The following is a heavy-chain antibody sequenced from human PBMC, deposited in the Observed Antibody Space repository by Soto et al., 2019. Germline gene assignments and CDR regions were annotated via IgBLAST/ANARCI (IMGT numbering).Heavy chain of an antibody. CDR1: GYTFTGYY. J-gene: IGHJ6*02. Sequence: QVQLVQSGAEVKKPGASVKVSCKASGYTFTGYYMHWVRQAPGQGLEWMGWINPNSGGTNYAQKFQGRVTMTRDTSISTAYMELSRLRSDDTAVYYCARGTHHYYYYYGMDVWGQGTKVTVSS. V-gene: IGHV1-2*02. CDR2: INPNSGGT. CDR3: ARGTHHYYYYYGMDV.